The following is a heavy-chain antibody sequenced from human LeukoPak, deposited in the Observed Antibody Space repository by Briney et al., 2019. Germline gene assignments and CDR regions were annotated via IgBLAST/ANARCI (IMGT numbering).Heavy chain of an antibody. V-gene: IGHV4-61*08. Sequence: PSETLSLTCIVSGGSITSSGYYWSWIRQPPGKGLEWIGYIYYSGSTNYNPSLKSRVTISVDTSKNQFSLKLSSVTAADTAVYYCARAATYGDYVYYYYYMDVWGKGTTVTVSS. CDR1: GGSITSSGYY. CDR3: ARAATYGDYVYYYYYMDV. CDR2: IYYSGST. J-gene: IGHJ6*03. D-gene: IGHD4-17*01.